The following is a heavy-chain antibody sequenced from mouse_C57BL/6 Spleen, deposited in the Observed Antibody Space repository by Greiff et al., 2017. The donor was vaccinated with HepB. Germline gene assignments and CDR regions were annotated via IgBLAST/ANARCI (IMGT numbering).Heavy chain of an antibody. Sequence: VKLQQPGAELVKPGASVKLSCKASGYTFTSYWMQWVKQRPGQGLEWIGEIDPSDSYTNYNQKFKGKATLTVDTSSSTAYMQLSSLTSEDSAVYYCARGGNYYYWGQGTTLTVSS. D-gene: IGHD2-1*01. CDR1: GYTFTSYW. CDR2: IDPSDSYT. V-gene: IGHV1-50*01. J-gene: IGHJ2*01. CDR3: ARGGNYYY.